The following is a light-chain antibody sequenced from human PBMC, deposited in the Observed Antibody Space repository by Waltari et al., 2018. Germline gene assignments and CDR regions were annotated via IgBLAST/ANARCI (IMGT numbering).Light chain of an antibody. Sequence: NFMLTQPHSVSESPGKTVTISCTRSSGSIASNYVQWYQQRPGSAPTTVIYEDNPRPSGVPDRFSGSIDSSSNSASPTVSGLKTEDEADYYCQSYDSSNRVFGGGTKLTVL. J-gene: IGLJ3*02. V-gene: IGLV6-57*04. CDR1: SGSIASNY. CDR2: EDN. CDR3: QSYDSSNRV.